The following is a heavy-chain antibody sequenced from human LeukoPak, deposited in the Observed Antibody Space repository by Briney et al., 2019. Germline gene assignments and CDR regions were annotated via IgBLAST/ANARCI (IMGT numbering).Heavy chain of an antibody. Sequence: GASVKVSCKASGYTFTGYYMHWVRQAPGQGLEWMGWINPNSGGTNYAQKFQGRVTMTRDTSISTAYMELSRLRSDDTAVYYCARDFVLGYCSSTSCDPGDYWGQGTLVTVSS. CDR3: ARDFVLGYCSSTSCDPGDY. CDR1: GYTFTGYY. V-gene: IGHV1-2*02. J-gene: IGHJ4*02. D-gene: IGHD2-2*01. CDR2: INPNSGGT.